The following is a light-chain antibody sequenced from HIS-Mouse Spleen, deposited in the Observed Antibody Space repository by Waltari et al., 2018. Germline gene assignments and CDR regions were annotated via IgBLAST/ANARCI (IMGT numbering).Light chain of an antibody. V-gene: IGLV1-47*01. J-gene: IGLJ1*01. Sequence: QYVLTQPPSASGTPGQRVPISCSGSSSNIGRNYVYWYQQLPGTAPKLLIYRNNQRPSGVPDRFSGSKSGTSASLAISGLRSEDEADYYCAAWDDSLSGYVFGTGTKVTVL. CDR2: RNN. CDR1: SSNIGRNY. CDR3: AAWDDSLSGYV.